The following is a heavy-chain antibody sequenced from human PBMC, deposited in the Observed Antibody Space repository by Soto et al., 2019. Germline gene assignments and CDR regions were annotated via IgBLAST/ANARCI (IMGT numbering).Heavy chain of an antibody. V-gene: IGHV1-69*12. CDR3: ARERSTMSTYDAFDI. CDR2: IIPIFGTA. Sequence: QVQLVQSGAEVKKPGSSVKVSCKASGGTFSSYAISWVRQAPGQGLEWMGGIIPIFGTANYAQKFQGRVTITAAESTSTAYMELRSRISSDTAVDYWARERSTMSTYDAFDIWGQGTMVTVSS. D-gene: IGHD3-22*01. J-gene: IGHJ3*02. CDR1: GGTFSSYA.